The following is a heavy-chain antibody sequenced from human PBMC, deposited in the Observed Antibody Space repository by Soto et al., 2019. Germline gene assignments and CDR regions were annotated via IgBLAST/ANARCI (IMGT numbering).Heavy chain of an antibody. Sequence: GSLRLSCAASGFTFSSYGMHWVRQAPGKGLEWVAVIWYDGSNKYYADSVKGRFTISRDNSKNTLYLQMNSLRAEDTAVYYCVRDPAVGYSSSWIHYFDYWGQGTLVTVSS. J-gene: IGHJ4*02. CDR1: GFTFSSYG. CDR2: IWYDGSNK. CDR3: VRDPAVGYSSSWIHYFDY. D-gene: IGHD6-13*01. V-gene: IGHV3-33*01.